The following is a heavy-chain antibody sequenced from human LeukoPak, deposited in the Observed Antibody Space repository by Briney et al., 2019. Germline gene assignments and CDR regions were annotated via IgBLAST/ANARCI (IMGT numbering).Heavy chain of an antibody. Sequence: ASVKGSCKASGNNFTGYYMHWVRHAPGQGHEWMGWINPNSGGTNYAQKFQGRVTMSRDTSISTAYMELSRLRSDDTAVYYCARAKRNYYGSGSYYKMGDAFDIWGQGTMVTVSS. CDR2: INPNSGGT. CDR3: ARAKRNYYGSGSYYKMGDAFDI. CDR1: GNNFTGYY. V-gene: IGHV1-2*02. J-gene: IGHJ3*02. D-gene: IGHD3-10*01.